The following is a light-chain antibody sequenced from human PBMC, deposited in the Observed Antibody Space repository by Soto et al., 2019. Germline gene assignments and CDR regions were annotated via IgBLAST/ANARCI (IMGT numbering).Light chain of an antibody. V-gene: IGLV2-14*03. CDR1: SSDVGGYNY. J-gene: IGLJ1*01. CDR2: DVT. Sequence: QSALTQPASVSGSPGQSITVSCTGTSSDVGGYNYVSWYQQHPGKAPRLLIHDVTNRPSGVSSRFSGSKSGNTASLTISGRQAEDEADYYCSSYRRGSTYVFGTGTKVTVL. CDR3: SSYRRGSTYV.